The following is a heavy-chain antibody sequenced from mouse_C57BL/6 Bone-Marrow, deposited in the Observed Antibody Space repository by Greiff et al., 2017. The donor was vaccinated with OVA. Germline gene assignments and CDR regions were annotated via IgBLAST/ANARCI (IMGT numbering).Heavy chain of an antibody. V-gene: IGHV1-4*01. Sequence: QVQLQQSGAELARPGASVKMSCKASGYTFTSYTMHWVKQRPGQGLEWIGYINPSSGYTKYNQKFKDKATLTAAKSSCTAYMQLSILTSEDSAVYYCSTAVPGGGYFDVWGTGTTVTVSS. D-gene: IGHD1-1*01. CDR1: GYTFTSYT. J-gene: IGHJ1*03. CDR2: INPSSGYT. CDR3: STAVPGGGYFDV.